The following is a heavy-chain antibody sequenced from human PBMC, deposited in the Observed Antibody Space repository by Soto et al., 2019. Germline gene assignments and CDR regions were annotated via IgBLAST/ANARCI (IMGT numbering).Heavy chain of an antibody. J-gene: IGHJ4*02. V-gene: IGHV3-30-3*02. CDR1: GFTLISFA. CDR3: AKSSSGLRDYFDS. D-gene: IGHD3-10*01. CDR2: TSYDGLNT. Sequence: GWSLRLSCAPSGFTLISFAMHWVRQAPGKGLEWVATTSYDGLNTFYGESVRGRFSISRDTSKNTLFLQMDSLKPEDTAVYFCAKSSSGLRDYFDSWGRGTLVTVSS.